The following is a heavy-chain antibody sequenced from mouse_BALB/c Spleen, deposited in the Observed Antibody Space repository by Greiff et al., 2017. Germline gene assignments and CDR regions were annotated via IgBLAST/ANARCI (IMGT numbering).Heavy chain of an antibody. D-gene: IGHD2-14*01. CDR2: ISYDGSN. CDR3: ARAEGYGNFDY. J-gene: IGHJ2*01. Sequence: ESGPGLVKPSQSLSLTCSVTGYSITSGYYWNWIRQFPGNKLEWMGYISYDGSNNYNPSLKNRISITRDTSKNQFFLKLNSVTTEDTATYYCARAEGYGNFDYWGQGTTLTVSS. V-gene: IGHV3-6*02. CDR1: GYSITSGYY.